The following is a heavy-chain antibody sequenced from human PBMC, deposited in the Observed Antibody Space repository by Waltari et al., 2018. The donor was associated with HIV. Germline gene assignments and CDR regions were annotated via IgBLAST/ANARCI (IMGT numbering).Heavy chain of an antibody. CDR3: ARGNAWFDT. V-gene: IGHV4-61*08. CDR2: VYYTGNT. J-gene: IGHJ5*02. Sequence: QVHLQESGPGLLGPSETLSLTCSVFGASVLNSGYFWSWIRQSSGQAPEWIGYVYYTGNTDYNPSLKSRVNISLDTNQFSLTLKSVTSADTAVYYCARGNAWFDTWGQGAPV. CDR1: GASVLNSGYF. D-gene: IGHD2-21*01.